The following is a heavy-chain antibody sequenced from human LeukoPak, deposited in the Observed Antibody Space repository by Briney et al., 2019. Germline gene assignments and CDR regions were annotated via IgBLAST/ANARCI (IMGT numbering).Heavy chain of an antibody. CDR3: AKGGYCTSTTCYRYYSYYMDV. CDR2: VNSDGGGT. D-gene: IGHD2-2*03. V-gene: IGHV3-74*01. Sequence: PGGSLRPSCAASGFTFSRYSMHWVRQAPGKGLVWVSHVNSDGGGTDYADSVKGRFTISRDNAKNTLYLQMNSLGAEDTAIYYCAKGGYCTSTTCYRYYSYYMDVWGKGTTVTISS. CDR1: GFTFSRYS. J-gene: IGHJ6*03.